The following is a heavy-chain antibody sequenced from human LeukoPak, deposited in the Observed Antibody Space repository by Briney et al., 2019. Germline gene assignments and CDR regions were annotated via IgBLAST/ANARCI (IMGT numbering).Heavy chain of an antibody. J-gene: IGHJ6*02. CDR1: GYTFTSYD. Sequence: ASVKVSCKASGYTFTSYDINWVRQATGQGLEWMGWMNPNSGNTGYAQKFQGRVTMTRNTSISTAYMELSSLRSEDTAVYYCARLGGPLHGLWFGELYPYYYYGMDVWGQGTTVTVSS. CDR2: MNPNSGNT. CDR3: ARLGGPLHGLWFGELYPYYYYGMDV. V-gene: IGHV1-8*01. D-gene: IGHD3-10*01.